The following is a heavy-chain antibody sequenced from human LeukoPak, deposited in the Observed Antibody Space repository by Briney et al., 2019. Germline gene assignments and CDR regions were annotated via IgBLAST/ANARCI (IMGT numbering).Heavy chain of an antibody. Sequence: PSQTLSLTCTVSGGSISSGGYYWSWIRQPPGKGLEWIGYIYHSGSTYYNPSLKSRVTISVDRSKNQFSLKLSSVTAADTAVYYCARRGTGSGSYPLDYWGQGTLVTVSS. V-gene: IGHV4-30-2*01. J-gene: IGHJ4*02. CDR2: IYHSGST. D-gene: IGHD1-26*01. CDR3: ARRGTGSGSYPLDY. CDR1: GGSISSGGYY.